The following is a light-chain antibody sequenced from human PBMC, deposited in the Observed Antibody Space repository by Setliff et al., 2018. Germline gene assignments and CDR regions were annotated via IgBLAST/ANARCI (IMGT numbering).Light chain of an antibody. CDR1: SSDVGDYDY. J-gene: IGLJ1*01. V-gene: IGLV2-14*03. Sequence: QSVLTQPASVSGSPGQSITISCIGTSSDVGDYDYVSWYQHHPDEAPKLLIYDVSERPSGISDRFSASKSGNTASLTISRLQTEDEADCYCSSYTSKSAPLYVFGTGTKVTVL. CDR3: SSYTSKSAPLYV. CDR2: DVS.